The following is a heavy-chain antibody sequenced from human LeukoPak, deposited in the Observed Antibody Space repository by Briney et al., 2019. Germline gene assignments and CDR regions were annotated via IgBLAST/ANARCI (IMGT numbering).Heavy chain of an antibody. V-gene: IGHV3-33*01. J-gene: IGHJ3*02. CDR2: TWHDGTNK. Sequence: GRSLRLSCAASGFAFSAYGMDWVRQAPGKGLEWVAVTWHDGTNKYYADSVKGRFTISRDNSKNTLYLQMDSLRAEDTAVYYCARGGPNWPSEPFDIWGQGTMVTVSS. CDR3: ARGGPNWPSEPFDI. CDR1: GFAFSAYG. D-gene: IGHD1-1*01.